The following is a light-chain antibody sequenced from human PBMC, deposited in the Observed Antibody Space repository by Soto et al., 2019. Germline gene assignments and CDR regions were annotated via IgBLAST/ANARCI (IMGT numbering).Light chain of an antibody. J-gene: IGKJ4*01. CDR3: QQTRSYPST. CDR1: QRVLSSSNNKNY. Sequence: DIVMTQSPDSLAVSLGDRNTINCKYSQRVLSSSNNKNYLAWYQQKQGKAPNLLIYEASILQRGVPSRFSGSISGTDFTLTISSLQAEDFATYYCQQTRSYPSTFGGGTKVDIK. V-gene: IGKV4-1*01. CDR2: EAS.